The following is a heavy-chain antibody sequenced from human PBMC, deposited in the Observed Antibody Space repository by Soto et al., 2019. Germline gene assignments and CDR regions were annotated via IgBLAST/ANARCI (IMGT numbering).Heavy chain of an antibody. Sequence: QVQLVQSGAEVKKPGSSVNVSCKASGCTFSTYAISWVRQAPGQGLEWMGGIIPLFGTANYAQKFQGRVTRTADESRSTAYMELSSLRSEDTAVYYWAGVVGGSARTFDYGGQGSLVTV. J-gene: IGHJ4*02. CDR3: AGVVGGSARTFDY. V-gene: IGHV1-69*01. CDR1: GCTFSTYA. CDR2: IIPLFGTA. D-gene: IGHD2-21*01.